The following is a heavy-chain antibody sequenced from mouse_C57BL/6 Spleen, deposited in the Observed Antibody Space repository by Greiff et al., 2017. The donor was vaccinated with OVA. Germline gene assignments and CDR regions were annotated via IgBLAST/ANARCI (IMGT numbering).Heavy chain of an antibody. CDR1: GFTFSDYY. Sequence: EVQRVESEGGLVQPGSSMKLSCTASGFTFSDYYMAWVRQVPEKGLEWVANINYDGSSTYYLDSLKSRFIISRDNAKNILYLQMSSLKSEDTATYYCARGEGNWVWYFDVWGTGTTVTVSS. J-gene: IGHJ1*03. CDR2: INYDGSST. D-gene: IGHD4-1*01. V-gene: IGHV5-16*01. CDR3: ARGEGNWVWYFDV.